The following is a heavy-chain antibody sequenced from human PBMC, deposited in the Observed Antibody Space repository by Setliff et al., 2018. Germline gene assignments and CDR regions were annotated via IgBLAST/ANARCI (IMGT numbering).Heavy chain of an antibody. CDR2: ISHDGSNK. Sequence: PGGSLRLSCAASGFTFSSYGMHWVRQAPGKGLEWVAVISHDGSNKYYADSVKGRFTISRDNSKNTLYLQMYSLRAEDTAVYYCAKDRRSRYFDWLQGYYYYGMDVWGQGTTVTVSS. CDR3: AKDRRSRYFDWLQGYYYYGMDV. J-gene: IGHJ6*02. CDR1: GFTFSSYG. V-gene: IGHV3-30*18. D-gene: IGHD3-9*01.